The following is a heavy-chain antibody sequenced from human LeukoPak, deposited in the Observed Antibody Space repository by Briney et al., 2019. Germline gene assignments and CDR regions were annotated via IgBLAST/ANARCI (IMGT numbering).Heavy chain of an antibody. CDR2: ITTSSSHI. CDR3: ARVPSGSYRFPWFDY. CDR1: GFTFSNSD. Sequence: GGSLRLSCAASGFTFSNSDMNWVRQAPGKGREWVSSITTSSSHIYYADSLQGRFTISRDNARNSLYLQMNSLRAEDTAVYYCARVPSGSYRFPWFDYWGQGTLVTASS. V-gene: IGHV3-21*01. D-gene: IGHD1-26*01. J-gene: IGHJ4*02.